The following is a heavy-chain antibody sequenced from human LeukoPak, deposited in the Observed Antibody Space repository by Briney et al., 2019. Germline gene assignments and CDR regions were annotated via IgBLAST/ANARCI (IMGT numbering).Heavy chain of an antibody. D-gene: IGHD3-22*01. V-gene: IGHV3-30*02. CDR2: IRYDGSNK. CDR1: GFTFSSYG. J-gene: IGHJ4*02. CDR3: AKDQYYYDSSGYSDY. Sequence: GGSLRLSCAASGFTFSSYGMHWVLQAPGKGLEWVAFIRYDGSNKYYADSVKGRFTISRDNSKNTLYLQMNSLRAEDTAVYYCAKDQYYYDSSGYSDYWGQGTLVTVSS.